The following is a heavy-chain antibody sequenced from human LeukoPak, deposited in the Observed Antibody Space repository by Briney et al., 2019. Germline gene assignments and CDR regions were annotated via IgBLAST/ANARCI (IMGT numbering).Heavy chain of an antibody. Sequence: GGSLRLSCAASGFTVSSNYMSWVRQAPGKGLEWVSVIYSGGSTYYADSVKGRFTISRDNSKNTLYLQMNSLRAEDTAVYYCAKDLGGIQLWLAFDYWGQGTLVTVSS. D-gene: IGHD5-18*01. CDR1: GFTVSSNY. CDR2: IYSGGST. V-gene: IGHV3-66*01. J-gene: IGHJ4*02. CDR3: AKDLGGIQLWLAFDY.